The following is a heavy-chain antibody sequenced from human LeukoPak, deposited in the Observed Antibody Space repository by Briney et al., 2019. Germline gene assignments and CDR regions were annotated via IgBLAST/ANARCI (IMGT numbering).Heavy chain of an antibody. V-gene: IGHV4-31*03. CDR2: IYYSGST. CDR1: GGSISSGGYY. CDR3: ARSSSWYYFDY. D-gene: IGHD6-13*01. Sequence: PSQTLSLTCTVSGGSISSGGYYWRWIRQHPGKGLEWIGYIYYSGSTYYNPSLKSRVTISVDTSKNQFSLKLSSVTAADTAVYYCARSSSWYYFDYWGQGTLVTVSS. J-gene: IGHJ4*02.